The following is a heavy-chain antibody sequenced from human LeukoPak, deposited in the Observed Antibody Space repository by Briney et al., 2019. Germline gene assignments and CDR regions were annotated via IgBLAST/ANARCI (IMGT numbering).Heavy chain of an antibody. V-gene: IGHV1-46*01. J-gene: IGHJ5*02. D-gene: IGHD5-12*01. Sequence: GASVKVSCKASGYTFTSYYMHWVRQAPGQGLEWMGIINPSGGSTSYAQKFQGRVTMTRDMSTSTVYMELSSLRSEDTAVYYCAKGGKNGYGWGPLNWVDPWGQGTLVIVSS. CDR1: GYTFTSYY. CDR3: AKGGKNGYGWGPLNWVDP. CDR2: INPSGGST.